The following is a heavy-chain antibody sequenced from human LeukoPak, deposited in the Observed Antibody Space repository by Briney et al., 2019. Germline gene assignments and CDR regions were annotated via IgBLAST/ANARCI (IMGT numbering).Heavy chain of an antibody. CDR1: GYTFTGYY. V-gene: IGHV1-2*02. J-gene: IGHJ6*03. Sequence: ASVKVSCKASGYTFTGYYMHWVRQAPGQGLEWMGWINPNSGGTNYAQEFQGRVTMTRDTSISTAYMELSRLRSDDTAVYYCARDHPYYYGSGSYSFYMDVWGKGTTVTVSS. CDR2: INPNSGGT. CDR3: ARDHPYYYGSGSYSFYMDV. D-gene: IGHD3-10*01.